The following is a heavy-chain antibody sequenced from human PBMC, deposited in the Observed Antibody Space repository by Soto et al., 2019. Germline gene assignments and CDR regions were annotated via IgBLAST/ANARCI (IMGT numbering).Heavy chain of an antibody. V-gene: IGHV3-33*01. J-gene: IGHJ6*02. CDR1: GFTFSSYG. D-gene: IGHD5-12*01. Sequence: SGGSLRLSCAASGFTFSSYGMHWVRQAPGKGLEWVAVIWYDGSNKYYADSVKGRFTISRDNSKNTLYLQMNSLRAEDTAVYYCASRDGYKGDYYYGMDVWGQGTTVTVSS. CDR2: IWYDGSNK. CDR3: ASRDGYKGDYYYGMDV.